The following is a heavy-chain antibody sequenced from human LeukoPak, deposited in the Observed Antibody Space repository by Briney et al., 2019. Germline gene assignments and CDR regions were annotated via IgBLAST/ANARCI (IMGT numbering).Heavy chain of an antibody. V-gene: IGHV4-59*08. CDR2: INYIGSS. CDR1: GASISRNY. J-gene: IGHJ6*03. D-gene: IGHD3-22*01. CDR3: ARGATKYYYDSSGSNPPRGYYYYMDV. Sequence: SETLSLTCTVSGASISRNYWSWIRQPPGKGLEWIGYINYIGSSHYNPSLKSRVTISVDTSKNQFSLKVSSVTAADTAVYYCARGATKYYYDSSGSNPPRGYYYYMDVWGKGTTVTVSS.